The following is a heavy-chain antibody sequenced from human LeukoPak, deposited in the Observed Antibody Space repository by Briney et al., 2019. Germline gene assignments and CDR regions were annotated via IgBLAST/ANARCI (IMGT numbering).Heavy chain of an antibody. V-gene: IGHV4-59*12. J-gene: IGHJ4*02. Sequence: SETLSLTCTVSGGSISSYYWSWIRQPPGKGLEWIGYIYYSGSTNYNPSLKSRVTMSVDTSKNQFSLKLSSVTAADTAVYYCARSTGYGQLVYFDYWGQGTLVTVSS. D-gene: IGHD6-6*01. CDR1: GGSISSYY. CDR3: ARSTGYGQLVYFDY. CDR2: IYYSGST.